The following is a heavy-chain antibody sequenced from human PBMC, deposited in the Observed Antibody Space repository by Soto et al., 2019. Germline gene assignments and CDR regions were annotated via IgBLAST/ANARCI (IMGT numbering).Heavy chain of an antibody. CDR1: GFTFSSYG. D-gene: IGHD3-9*01. J-gene: IGHJ6*03. CDR2: ISYDGSNK. CDR3: AKDPNDWLEARSQNYYYYYLHV. Sequence: GGSLRLSCAASGFTFSSYGMHWVRQAPGKGLEWVAVISYDGSNKYYADSVKGRFTISRDNSKNTLYLQMNSLRAEDTAVYYCAKDPNDWLEARSQNYYYYYLHVWGKGTTVTVSS. V-gene: IGHV3-30*18.